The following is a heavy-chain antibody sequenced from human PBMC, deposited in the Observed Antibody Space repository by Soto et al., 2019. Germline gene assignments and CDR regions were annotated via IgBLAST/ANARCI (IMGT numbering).Heavy chain of an antibody. CDR2: IRSKAYGGTT. J-gene: IGHJ6*03. CDR1: GFTFGDYA. CDR3: TRAKYCSSTSCYPRYMDV. V-gene: IGHV3-49*03. Sequence: GGSLRLSCTASGFTFGDYAMSWFHQAPGKGLEWVGFIRSKAYGGTTEYAASVKGRFTISRDDSKSIAYLQMNSLKTEDTAVYYCTRAKYCSSTSCYPRYMDVWGKGTTVTVSS. D-gene: IGHD2-2*01.